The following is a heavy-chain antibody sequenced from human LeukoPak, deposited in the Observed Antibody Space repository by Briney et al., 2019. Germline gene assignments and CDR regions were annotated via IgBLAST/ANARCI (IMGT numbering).Heavy chain of an antibody. CDR3: ARDSLDGSAYY. J-gene: IGHJ4*02. D-gene: IGHD5-24*01. V-gene: IGHV7-4-1*02. Sequence: ASVKVSCKASGYTCTNYAINWVRQAPGQGLEWMGWINTNTGNPTYAQGFTRRFVFSLDTSVSTAYLQISSLKAEDTAVYYCARDSLDGSAYYWGQGTLVTVSS. CDR2: INTNTGNP. CDR1: GYTCTNYA.